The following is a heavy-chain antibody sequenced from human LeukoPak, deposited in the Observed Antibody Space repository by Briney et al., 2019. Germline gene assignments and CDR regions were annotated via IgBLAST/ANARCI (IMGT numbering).Heavy chain of an antibody. CDR3: ARHYYDSSGYRRDYYFDY. J-gene: IGHJ4*02. D-gene: IGHD3-22*01. Sequence: SETLSLTCTVSGASISSSSDYWGWFRRPPGKGLEWIGSIIYSGRTYHNPSLKSRLTMSVDTSESQFSLRLSSVTAADTAVYFCARHYYDSSGYRRDYYFDYWGQGTLVTVSS. CDR1: GASISSSSDY. V-gene: IGHV4-39*01. CDR2: IIYSGRT.